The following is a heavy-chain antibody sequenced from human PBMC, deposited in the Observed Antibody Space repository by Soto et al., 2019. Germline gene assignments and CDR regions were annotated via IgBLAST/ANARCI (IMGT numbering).Heavy chain of an antibody. CDR1: GGSISNYY. V-gene: IGHV4-59*01. Sequence: PSETLSLTCIVSGGSISNYYWSWIRQPPGKGLEWIGYIYYRGSTNYNPSPKSRVTISVDTSKNQFSLKLSSVTAADTAVYYCARGGYNWNDVTDYWGQGTLVTVSS. D-gene: IGHD1-20*01. CDR2: IYYRGST. CDR3: ARGGYNWNDVTDY. J-gene: IGHJ4*02.